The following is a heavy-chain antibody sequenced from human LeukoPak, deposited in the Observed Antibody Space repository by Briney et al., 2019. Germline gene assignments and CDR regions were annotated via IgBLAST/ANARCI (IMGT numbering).Heavy chain of an antibody. V-gene: IGHV1-24*01. CDR2: FDPEDGET. J-gene: IGHJ4*02. CDR3: ATFSSSFNYFDY. D-gene: IGHD6-13*01. Sequence: GASVKVSCKVSGYALTELSMHWVRQAPGKGLEWMGGFDPEDGETIYAQKFQGRVTMTEDTSTDTAYMELSSLRSEDTAVYYCATFSSSFNYFDYWGQGTLVTVSS. CDR1: GYALTELS.